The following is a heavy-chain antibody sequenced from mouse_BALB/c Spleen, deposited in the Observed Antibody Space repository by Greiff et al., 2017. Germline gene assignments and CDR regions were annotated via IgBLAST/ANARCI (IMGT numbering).Heavy chain of an antibody. CDR3: ARSRSWYFDV. CDR2: ISYSGST. Sequence: EVKLQESGPGLVKPSQSLSLTCTVTGYSITSDYAWNWIRQFPGNKLEWMGYISYSGSTSYNPSLKSRISITRDTSKNQFFLQLNSVTTEDTATYYCARSRSWYFDVWGAGTTVTVSS. V-gene: IGHV3-2*02. CDR1: GYSITSDYA. J-gene: IGHJ1*01.